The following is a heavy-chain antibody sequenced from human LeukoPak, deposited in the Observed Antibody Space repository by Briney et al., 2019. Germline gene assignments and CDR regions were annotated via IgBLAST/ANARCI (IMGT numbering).Heavy chain of an antibody. V-gene: IGHV3-73*01. D-gene: IGHD6-6*01. CDR3: TRLIGSSGRDSYY. CDR2: IRSKANSYAT. J-gene: IGHJ4*02. CDR1: GFTFSGSA. Sequence: GGSLRLSCAASGFTFSGSAMHWVRQASGKGLEWVVRIRSKANSYATAYAASVKGRFTISRDDSKNTAYLQMNSLKTEDTAVYYCTRLIGSSGRDSYYWGQGTLVTVSS.